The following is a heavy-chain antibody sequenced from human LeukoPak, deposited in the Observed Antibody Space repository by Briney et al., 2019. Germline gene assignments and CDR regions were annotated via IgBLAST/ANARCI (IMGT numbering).Heavy chain of an antibody. V-gene: IGHV5-51*01. CDR2: IYPGDSDT. Sequence: KVSCKASGGTFSSYAISWVRQMPGKGLEWMGIIYPGDSDTRYSPSFQGQVTISADKSISTAYLQWSSLKASDTAMYYCARRPDYYDSSGSFDYWGQGTLVTVSS. J-gene: IGHJ4*02. CDR1: GGTFSSYA. CDR3: ARRPDYYDSSGSFDY. D-gene: IGHD3-22*01.